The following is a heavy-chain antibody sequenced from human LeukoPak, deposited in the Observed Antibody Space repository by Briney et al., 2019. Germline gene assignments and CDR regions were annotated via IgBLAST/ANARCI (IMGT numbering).Heavy chain of an antibody. CDR3: ARGLLWFLDAFDI. CDR2: IYTSGST. D-gene: IGHD5-18*01. J-gene: IGHJ3*02. Sequence: PSQTLSLTCTVSGGSISSGSYYWSWIRQPAGKGLEWIGRIYTSGSTNHNPPLKSRVTISVDTSKNQFSLKLSSVTAADTAVYYCARGLLWFLDAFDIWGQGTMVTVSS. V-gene: IGHV4-61*02. CDR1: GGSISSGSYY.